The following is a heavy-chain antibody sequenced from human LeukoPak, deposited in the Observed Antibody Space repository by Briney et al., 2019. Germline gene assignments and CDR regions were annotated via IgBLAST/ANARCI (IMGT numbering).Heavy chain of an antibody. CDR2: ISAYNGNT. J-gene: IGHJ6*03. CDR1: GYTFTSYG. Sequence: ASVKVSCKASGYTFTSYGISWVRQAPGQGLEWMGWISAYNGNTSYAQKLQGRVTMTTDTSTSTAYMELRSLRSDDTAVYYCARGGIAVAGAGEYYYYYYMDVWGKGTTVTISS. D-gene: IGHD6-19*01. CDR3: ARGGIAVAGAGEYYYYYYMDV. V-gene: IGHV1-18*01.